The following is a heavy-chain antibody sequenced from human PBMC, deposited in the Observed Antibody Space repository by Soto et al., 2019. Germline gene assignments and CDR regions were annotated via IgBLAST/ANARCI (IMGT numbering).Heavy chain of an antibody. D-gene: IGHD1-26*01. V-gene: IGHV1-69*01. J-gene: IGHJ6*02. CDR3: ARPLFPRGGGRVATYGMDV. CDR2: VIPIFGTA. Sequence: QVQLVQSGAEVKKPGSSVKVSCKASGGTFSSNAISWVRQAPGQGLEWMGVVIPIFGTADYAQNFQGRVTITADESTGTAYMELRSLRSEDTAAYYCARPLFPRGGGRVATYGMDVWGQGTTVTVSS. CDR1: GGTFSSNA.